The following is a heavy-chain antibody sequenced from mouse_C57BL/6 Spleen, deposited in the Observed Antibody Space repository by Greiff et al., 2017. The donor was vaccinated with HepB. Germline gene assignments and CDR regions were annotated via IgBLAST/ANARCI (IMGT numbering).Heavy chain of an antibody. Sequence: EVMLVESGGGLVKPGGSLKLSCAASGFTFSSYAMSWVRQTPEKRLEWVATISDGGSYTYYPDNVKGRFTISRDNAKNTLYLQMSHLKSEDTAMYYCARDHYVGYAMDYWGQGTSVTVSS. V-gene: IGHV5-4*01. D-gene: IGHD1-1*01. J-gene: IGHJ4*01. CDR3: ARDHYVGYAMDY. CDR2: ISDGGSYT. CDR1: GFTFSSYA.